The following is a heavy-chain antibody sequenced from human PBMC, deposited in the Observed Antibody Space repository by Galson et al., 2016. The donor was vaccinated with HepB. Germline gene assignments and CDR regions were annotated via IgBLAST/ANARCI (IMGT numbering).Heavy chain of an antibody. Sequence: SLRLSCAASGFTFSTYWMHWVRQAPGKGLAWVSRINSDGSSTGFADSVKGRFTISRDNAKNTLYLQMNSLRAEDTAVYYCASSVRGSGSPPGGYWGQGILVTVSS. V-gene: IGHV3-74*01. D-gene: IGHD3-10*01. CDR2: INSDGSST. CDR3: ASSVRGSGSPPGGY. J-gene: IGHJ4*02. CDR1: GFTFSTYW.